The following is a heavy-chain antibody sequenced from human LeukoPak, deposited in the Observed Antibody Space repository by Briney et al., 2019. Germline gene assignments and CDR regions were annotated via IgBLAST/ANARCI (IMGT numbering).Heavy chain of an antibody. D-gene: IGHD1-26*01. CDR3: AKVQSDIVGAVFFAFDV. Sequence: KPGGSLRLSCGVSGFTFNSYSMNWVRQAPGKGLEWAASIIGSGTEMFYADSVKGRFTISRDNSKKSLYLQMNSLRVEDTAVYYCAKVQSDIVGAVFFAFDVWGQGTMVSVSS. V-gene: IGHV3-21*01. J-gene: IGHJ3*01. CDR2: IIGSGTEM. CDR1: GFTFNSYS.